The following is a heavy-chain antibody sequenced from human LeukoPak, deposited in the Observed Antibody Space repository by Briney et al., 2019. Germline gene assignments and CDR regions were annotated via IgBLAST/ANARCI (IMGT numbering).Heavy chain of an antibody. CDR1: GFTFSSYA. CDR2: ISSNGGST. V-gene: IGHV3-64D*06. Sequence: GGSLRLSCSASGFTFSSYAMHWVRQAPGKGLEYVSAISSNGGSTYYADSVKGRFTISRDNSKNTLYLQMSSLRAEDTAVYYRVKLPRENSGYDWDYWGQGTLVTVSS. D-gene: IGHD5-12*01. J-gene: IGHJ4*02. CDR3: VKLPRENSGYDWDY.